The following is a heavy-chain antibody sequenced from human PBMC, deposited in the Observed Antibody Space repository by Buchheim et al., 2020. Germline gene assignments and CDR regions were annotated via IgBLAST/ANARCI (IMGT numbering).Heavy chain of an antibody. CDR3: AKEDIVDGDV. J-gene: IGHJ6*02. CDR2: ISYDGSNK. CDR1: GFTFSSYG. Sequence: QVQLVESGGGVVQPGRSLRLSCAASGFTFSSYGMHWVRQAPGKGLEWVAVISYDGSNKYYADSVKGRFTISRDNSKNTLYLQMNSLRAEDTAVYYCAKEDIVDGDVWGQGTT. V-gene: IGHV3-30*18. D-gene: IGHD2-15*01.